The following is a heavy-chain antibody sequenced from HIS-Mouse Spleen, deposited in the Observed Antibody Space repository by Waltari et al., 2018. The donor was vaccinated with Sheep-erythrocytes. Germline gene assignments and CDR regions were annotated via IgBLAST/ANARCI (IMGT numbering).Heavy chain of an antibody. CDR2: ISSSSSTI. D-gene: IGHD3-16*02. V-gene: IGHV3-11*01. CDR1: GFTFNDYY. J-gene: IGHJ3*02. Sequence: QVQLVESGGGLVKPGGSLRLSCAASGFTFNDYYMSWIRQAPGKGLELVSYISSSSSTIYYADSVKGRFTISRDNAKNSLYLQMNSLRAEDTAVYYCARDRSYDYVWGSYRDRAFDIWGQGTMVTVSS. CDR3: ARDRSYDYVWGSYRDRAFDI.